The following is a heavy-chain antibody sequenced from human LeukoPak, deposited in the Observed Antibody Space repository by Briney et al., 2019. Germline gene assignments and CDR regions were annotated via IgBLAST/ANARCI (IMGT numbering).Heavy chain of an antibody. J-gene: IGHJ5*02. CDR1: GGSISSSSYY. V-gene: IGHV4-39*01. CDR3: ARHQIVVVPGGFDP. Sequence: PSETLSLTCTVSGGSISSSSYYWGWIRQPPGKGLEWIGSIHYSGSTYYNPSLKSRVTISVDTSKNQFSLKLSSVTAADTAVYYCARHQIVVVPGGFDPWGQGTLVTVSS. CDR2: IHYSGST. D-gene: IGHD2-2*01.